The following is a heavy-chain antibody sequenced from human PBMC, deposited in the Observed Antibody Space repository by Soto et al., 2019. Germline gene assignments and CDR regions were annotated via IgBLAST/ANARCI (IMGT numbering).Heavy chain of an antibody. CDR3: ARVLTPTAPYYYDSSGPFDY. CDR2: IYYSGST. J-gene: IGHJ4*02. V-gene: IGHV4-59*01. D-gene: IGHD3-22*01. Sequence: PSETLSLTCTVSGGSISSYYWSWIRQPPGKGLEWIGYIYYSGSTNYNPSLKSRVTISVDTSKNQFSLKLSSVTAADTAVYYCARVLTPTAPYYYDSSGPFDYWGQGTLVTVSS. CDR1: GGSISSYY.